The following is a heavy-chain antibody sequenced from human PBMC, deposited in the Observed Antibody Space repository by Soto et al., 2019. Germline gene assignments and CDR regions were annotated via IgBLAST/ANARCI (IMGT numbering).Heavy chain of an antibody. V-gene: IGHV1-3*05. J-gene: IGHJ4*02. Sequence: QVQLVQSGAEEKKPGASVKVSCKASGYTVTSYAMHWVRQAPGQRLEWMGWINAGNGNTKYSQKFQGRVTITRDTSASTAYMELSSLRSEDTAVYYCARDLVYSSGSLDYWGQGTLVTVSS. D-gene: IGHD6-19*01. CDR2: INAGNGNT. CDR1: GYTVTSYA. CDR3: ARDLVYSSGSLDY.